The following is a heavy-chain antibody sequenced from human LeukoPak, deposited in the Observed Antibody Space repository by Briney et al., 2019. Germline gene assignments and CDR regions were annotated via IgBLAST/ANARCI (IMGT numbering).Heavy chain of an antibody. V-gene: IGHV3-23*01. D-gene: IGHD4-11*01. CDR2: ISGSGGST. CDR3: ARDRSVTRIRLEYYFDY. J-gene: IGHJ4*02. CDR1: GFTFSSYA. Sequence: GGSLRLSCAASGFTFSSYAMSWVRQAPGKGLEWVSAISGSGGSTYYADSVKGRFTISRDNSKNTLYLQMNSLRAEDTAVYYCARDRSVTRIRLEYYFDYWGQGTLVTVSS.